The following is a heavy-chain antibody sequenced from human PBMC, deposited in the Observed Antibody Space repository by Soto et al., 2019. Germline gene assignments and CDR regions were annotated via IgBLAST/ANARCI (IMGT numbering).Heavy chain of an antibody. D-gene: IGHD2-21*01. V-gene: IGHV5-51*01. CDR3: ARRASAYYGMAV. Sequence: GESLKISCKGSGYSFTNYWIGWVRQMPGKGLEWMGIIYPGDSTTKYSPSFQGQVIISADKSISTAYLQWSSLKASDTALYYCARRASAYYGMAVWGQGTTVTVSS. CDR2: IYPGDSTT. CDR1: GYSFTNYW. J-gene: IGHJ6*02.